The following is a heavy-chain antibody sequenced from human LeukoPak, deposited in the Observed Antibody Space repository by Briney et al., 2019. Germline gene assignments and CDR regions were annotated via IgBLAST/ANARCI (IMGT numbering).Heavy chain of an antibody. Sequence: SETLSLTCTVSGGSISSYYWSWVRQPPAKGLEWIAYIYYSGSTSYNPSLKSRVTISVDTSKNQFSLKLSSVTAADTAVYYCARSQSTGWYNGGLDVWGQGTTVTVSS. V-gene: IGHV4-59*08. D-gene: IGHD6-19*01. CDR3: ARSQSTGWYNGGLDV. CDR2: IYYSGST. J-gene: IGHJ6*02. CDR1: GGSISSYY.